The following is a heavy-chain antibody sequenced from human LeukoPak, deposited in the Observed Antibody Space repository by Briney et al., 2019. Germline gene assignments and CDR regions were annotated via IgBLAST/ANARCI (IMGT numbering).Heavy chain of an antibody. CDR3: ARGRGYSGYDLGKRSYYFDY. CDR1: GGSFSGYY. J-gene: IGHJ4*02. V-gene: IGHV4-34*01. CDR2: VNHSGST. Sequence: PSETLSLTCAVYGGSFSGYYWSWIRQPPRKGLEWIGEVNHSGSTNYNPSLKSRVTISVDTSKNQFSLKLSSVTAADTAVYYCARGRGYSGYDLGKRSYYFDYWGQGTLVTVSS. D-gene: IGHD5-12*01.